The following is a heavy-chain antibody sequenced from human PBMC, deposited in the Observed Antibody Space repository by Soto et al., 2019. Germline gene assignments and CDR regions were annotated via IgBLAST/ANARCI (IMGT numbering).Heavy chain of an antibody. D-gene: IGHD3-3*01. V-gene: IGHV3-23*01. CDR2: ISGSGGST. Sequence: GGSLRLSCAASGFTFSSYAMSWVRQAPGKGREWVSDISGSGGSTYYADSVKGRFTISRDNSKNTLYLQMKSLRAEDTAVYYWAKEEWPNWFDPWGKGTLVTVSS. CDR1: GFTFSSYA. J-gene: IGHJ5*02. CDR3: AKEEWPNWFDP.